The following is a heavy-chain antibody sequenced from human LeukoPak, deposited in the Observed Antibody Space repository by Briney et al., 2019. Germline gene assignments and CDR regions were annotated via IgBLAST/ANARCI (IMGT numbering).Heavy chain of an antibody. D-gene: IGHD6-6*01. CDR3: ARAHLSSSSTDYMDV. V-gene: IGHV3-30*03. Sequence: GGSLRLSCAASGFTFSSYAMHWVRQAPGKGLEWVAVISYDGINKYYADSVKGRFTISRDNSKNTLFLQMNSLRPEDTAVYYCARAHLSSSSTDYMDVWGKGTTVTVSS. J-gene: IGHJ6*03. CDR1: GFTFSSYA. CDR2: ISYDGINK.